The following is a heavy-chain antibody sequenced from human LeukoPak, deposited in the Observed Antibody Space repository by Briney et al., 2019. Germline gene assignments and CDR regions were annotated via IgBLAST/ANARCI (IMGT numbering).Heavy chain of an antibody. CDR2: IYYSGST. Sequence: SETLSLTCTVSGGSISSSSYYWGWIRQPPGKGLEWIGSIYYSGSTYYNPSLKSRVTISVDTSKNQFSLKLSSVTAADTAVYYCARRGYRYYYYYMDVWGKGTTVTISS. CDR3: ARRGYRYYYYYMDV. V-gene: IGHV4-39*01. D-gene: IGHD5-12*01. CDR1: GGSISSSSYY. J-gene: IGHJ6*03.